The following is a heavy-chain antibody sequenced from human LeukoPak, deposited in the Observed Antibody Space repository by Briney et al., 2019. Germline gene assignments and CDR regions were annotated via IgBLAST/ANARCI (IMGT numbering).Heavy chain of an antibody. V-gene: IGHV1-69*05. Sequence: SVKVSCKASGGTFSSYAISWVRQAPGQGLEWMGRIIPIFGTANYAQRFQGRVTITTDETTSTAYMELSSLRSEDTAVYYCARSRKNWGFDHDAFNIWGQGTMVTVSS. CDR2: IIPIFGTA. CDR1: GGTFSSYA. D-gene: IGHD7-27*01. J-gene: IGHJ3*02. CDR3: ARSRKNWGFDHDAFNI.